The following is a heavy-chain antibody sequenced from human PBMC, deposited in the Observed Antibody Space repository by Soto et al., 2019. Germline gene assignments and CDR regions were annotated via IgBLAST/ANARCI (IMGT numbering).Heavy chain of an antibody. CDR2: INSDGSST. Sequence: EVQLVESGGGLVQPGGSLRLSCAASGFTFSSYWMHWVRQAPGKGLVWVSRINSDGSSTSYADSVKGRFTISRDTATNTLYLQMNSLRAEDTAVYYCVRTSLVVAAATREDYWGQGTLVTVSS. V-gene: IGHV3-74*01. D-gene: IGHD2-15*01. J-gene: IGHJ4*02. CDR1: GFTFSSYW. CDR3: VRTSLVVAAATREDY.